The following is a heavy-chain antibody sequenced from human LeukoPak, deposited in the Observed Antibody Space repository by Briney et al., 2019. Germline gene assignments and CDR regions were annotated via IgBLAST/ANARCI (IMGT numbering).Heavy chain of an antibody. CDR1: GGSISSSSYY. CDR3: ASLGYYDFWSGYYALFDY. V-gene: IGHV4-39*01. Sequence: SETLSLTCTVSGGSISSSSYYWGWIRQPPGKGLEWIGSIYYSGSTYYNPSLKSRVTISVDTSKNQFSLELSSVTAADTAVYYCASLGYYDFWSGYYALFDYWGQGTLVTVSS. CDR2: IYYSGST. J-gene: IGHJ4*02. D-gene: IGHD3-3*01.